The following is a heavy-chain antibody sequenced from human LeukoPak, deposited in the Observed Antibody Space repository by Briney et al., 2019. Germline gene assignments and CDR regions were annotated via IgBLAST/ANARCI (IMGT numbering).Heavy chain of an antibody. V-gene: IGHV3-30*18. J-gene: IGHJ4*01. CDR3: AKDIDYGGAN. CDR2: ISYDGNNK. D-gene: IGHD4-23*01. CDR1: GFTFSNYG. Sequence: GGSLRLSCAASGFTFSNYGMHWVRQAPGKGLEWVALISYDGNNKYYSDSMKGRFTISRDNSKNALYLQMNSLRAEDTAVYYCAKDIDYGGANWGQGTLVIVSS.